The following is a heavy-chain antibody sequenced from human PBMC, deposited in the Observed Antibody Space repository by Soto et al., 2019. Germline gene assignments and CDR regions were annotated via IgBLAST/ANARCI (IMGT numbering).Heavy chain of an antibody. CDR3: AREGFSGYEALDY. D-gene: IGHD5-12*01. V-gene: IGHV4-59*01. CDR1: GGPIRSYY. J-gene: IGHJ4*02. Sequence: QVHLQESGPGLLKPSETLSLTCSVSGGPIRSYYWSWVRQAPGKGLEWIAYIAYTGITGYNPSLRSRVSISGDTSQNVFSLKMTSVPAADTAVYYCAREGFSGYEALDYWGQGILVTVSS. CDR2: IAYTGIT.